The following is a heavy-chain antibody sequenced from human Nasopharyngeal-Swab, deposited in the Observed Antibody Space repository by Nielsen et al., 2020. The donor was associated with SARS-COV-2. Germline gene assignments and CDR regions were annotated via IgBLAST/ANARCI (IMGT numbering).Heavy chain of an antibody. CDR1: GFIFSASA. Sequence: GESLKIPCAASGFIFSASAIHWVRQASGKGLEWVGRIGDKDHNYATTYGASVQGRFTISRDDSKNTAFLQMDSLKTEDTALYYCTTDFYFDYWDQGTLVTVSS. CDR3: TTDFYFDY. V-gene: IGHV3-73*01. CDR2: IGDKDHNYAT. J-gene: IGHJ4*02.